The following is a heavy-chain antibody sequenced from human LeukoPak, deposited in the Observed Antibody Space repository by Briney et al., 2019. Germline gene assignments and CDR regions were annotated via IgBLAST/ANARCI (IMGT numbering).Heavy chain of an antibody. Sequence: SETLSLTCTVPVGSISSYYWSWIRQPPGKGLEWIGYIYYSWSTNSNLSLKSRVTISVDTSKNQFSLKLSSVTAADTAVYYCARGRFGIAAAGTGDYYYYYYMDVWGKGTTVTVSS. V-gene: IGHV4-59*01. CDR2: IYYSWST. D-gene: IGHD6-13*01. CDR3: ARGRFGIAAAGTGDYYYYYYMDV. J-gene: IGHJ6*03. CDR1: VGSISSYY.